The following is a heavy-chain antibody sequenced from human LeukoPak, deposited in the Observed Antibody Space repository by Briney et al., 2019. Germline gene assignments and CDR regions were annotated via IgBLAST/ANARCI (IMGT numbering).Heavy chain of an antibody. CDR2: IYTSGST. V-gene: IGHV4-61*02. CDR1: GGSISSGSYY. Sequence: PSETLSLTCTVSGGSISSGSYYWSWIRQPAGKGLEWIGRIYTSGSTNYNPSLKSRVTISVDTSKNQFSLKLSSVTAADTAVYYCARETRELIKLGELSLYPYYGMDVWGQGTTVTVSS. J-gene: IGHJ6*02. D-gene: IGHD3-16*02. CDR3: ARETRELIKLGELSLYPYYGMDV.